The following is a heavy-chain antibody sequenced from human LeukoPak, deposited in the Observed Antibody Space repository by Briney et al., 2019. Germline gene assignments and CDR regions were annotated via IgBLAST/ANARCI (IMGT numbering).Heavy chain of an antibody. D-gene: IGHD3-16*01. Sequence: SETLSLTCTVSGGSISSSSYYWGWIRQPPGKGPEWIGSIYYSGSTYYNPSLKSRVTISVDTSKNQFSLKLSSVTAADTAVYYCARVLDYLAGGAFDIWGQGTMVTVSS. J-gene: IGHJ3*02. CDR2: IYYSGST. CDR1: GGSISSSSYY. V-gene: IGHV4-39*07. CDR3: ARVLDYLAGGAFDI.